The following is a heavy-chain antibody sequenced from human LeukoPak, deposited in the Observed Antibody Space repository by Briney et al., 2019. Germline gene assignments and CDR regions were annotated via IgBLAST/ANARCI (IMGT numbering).Heavy chain of an antibody. V-gene: IGHV1-8*02. J-gene: IGHJ3*02. CDR2: MNPSNGKA. CDR1: GYTFTSHD. Sequence: ASVKVSCKTSGYTFTSHDIHWVRQAPGQDLEWLGWMNPSNGKAAYAQKFQGRVTMTRDTSTSTVYMELSSLRSEDTAVYYCARDEVGGYYYDIWGQGTMVTVSS. D-gene: IGHD3-22*01. CDR3: ARDEVGGYYYDI.